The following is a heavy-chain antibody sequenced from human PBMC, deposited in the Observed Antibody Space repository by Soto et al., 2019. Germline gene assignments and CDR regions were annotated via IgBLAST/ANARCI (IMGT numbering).Heavy chain of an antibody. CDR3: ATNYYYDSSGFHY. Sequence: SETLSLTCTVSGGSISSYYWSWIRQPPGKGLEWIGYIYYSGSTNYNPSLKSRVTISVDTSKNQFSLKLSSVTAADTAVYYCATNYYYDSSGFHYWGQGTLVTVSS. J-gene: IGHJ4*02. CDR2: IYYSGST. D-gene: IGHD3-22*01. V-gene: IGHV4-59*08. CDR1: GGSISSYY.